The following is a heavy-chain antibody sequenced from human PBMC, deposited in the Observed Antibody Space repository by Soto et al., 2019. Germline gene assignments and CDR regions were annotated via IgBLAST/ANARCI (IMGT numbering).Heavy chain of an antibody. J-gene: IGHJ5*02. CDR1: GGSISPYY. Sequence: SETLSLTCSVSGGSISPYYWSWIRQPPGQGLEWLGFIYYTGSTVYNPSLQSRVTISIDTSKNRFSLNLTSVTAADTAVYFCARQAYCTSINCYPFDPWGQGALVTVSS. CDR2: IYYTGST. D-gene: IGHD2-2*01. CDR3: ARQAYCTSINCYPFDP. V-gene: IGHV4-59*08.